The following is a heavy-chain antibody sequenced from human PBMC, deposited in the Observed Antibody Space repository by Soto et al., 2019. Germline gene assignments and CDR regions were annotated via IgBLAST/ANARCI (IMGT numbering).Heavy chain of an antibody. CDR3: ATKSDDFWSGYYGFDI. V-gene: IGHV3-23*01. CDR2: ISGSGGST. CDR1: GFTFSSYA. D-gene: IGHD3-3*01. Sequence: VQLLESGGGLVQPGGSLRLSCAASGFTFSSYAMSWVRQAPGKGLEWVSAISGSGGSTYYADSVKGRFTISRDKSKNTLYLQMNSLRAEDTAVYYCATKSDDFWSGYYGFDIWGQGTMVTVSS. J-gene: IGHJ3*02.